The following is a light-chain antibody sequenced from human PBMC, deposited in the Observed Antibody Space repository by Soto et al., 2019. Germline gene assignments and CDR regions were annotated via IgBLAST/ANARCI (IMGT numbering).Light chain of an antibody. CDR2: GAS. J-gene: IGKJ1*01. CDR1: QGISSY. Sequence: DIQLTQSPSFLSASVGDRVTITCRASQGISSYLAWYQQKPGKPPKVLIYGASNLQSGVPPRFSGSGSGTDFTLAISSLQPEDSATYYCLQDINYPWTFGQGTKVDI. CDR3: LQDINYPWT. V-gene: IGKV1-9*01.